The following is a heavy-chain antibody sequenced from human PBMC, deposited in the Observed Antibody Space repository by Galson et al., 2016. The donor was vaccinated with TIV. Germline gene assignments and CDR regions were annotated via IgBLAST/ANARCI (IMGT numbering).Heavy chain of an antibody. Sequence: LRLSCAASGFMFSKDNMHWVRQAPGKGLEWVACISGRGSYISYADSVKGRFTISRDNARNSLYLQMNSLTAEDTAMYYCTREDGNYVPVYDGFDIWGQGTLVTVSS. CDR2: ISGRGSYI. J-gene: IGHJ4*02. CDR3: TREDGNYVPVYDGFDI. V-gene: IGHV3-21*04. D-gene: IGHD4-17*01. CDR1: GFMFSKDN.